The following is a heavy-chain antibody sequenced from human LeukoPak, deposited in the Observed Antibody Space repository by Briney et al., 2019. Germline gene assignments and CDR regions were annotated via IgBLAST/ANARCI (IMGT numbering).Heavy chain of an antibody. CDR2: IIPIFGTA. D-gene: IGHD3-10*01. CDR3: ARDERVYYGSGIHY. V-gene: IGHV1-69*01. CDR1: GGTFSSYA. Sequence: ASVKVSCKASGGTFSSYAISWVRQAPGQGLEWMGGIIPIFGTANYAQKLQGRVTITADASTSTAYMELSSLRSEDTAVYYCARDERVYYGSGIHYWGQGTLVTVSS. J-gene: IGHJ4*02.